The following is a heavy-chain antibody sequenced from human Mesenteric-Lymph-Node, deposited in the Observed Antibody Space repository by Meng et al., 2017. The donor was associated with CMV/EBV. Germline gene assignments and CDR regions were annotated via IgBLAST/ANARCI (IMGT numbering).Heavy chain of an antibody. D-gene: IGHD2-2*01. V-gene: IGHV3-23*03. CDR1: GFTFSTYA. J-gene: IGHJ4*02. CDR2: IYSGGSNT. Sequence: GGSLRLSCAASGFTFSTYAMSWVRQTPGKGLEWVSVIYSGGSNTYYADSVKGRFTISRDDSKNTLYLQMNSLRAEDTAIYYCAKEGCSSNSCYFDYWGQGSLVTVSS. CDR3: AKEGCSSNSCYFDY.